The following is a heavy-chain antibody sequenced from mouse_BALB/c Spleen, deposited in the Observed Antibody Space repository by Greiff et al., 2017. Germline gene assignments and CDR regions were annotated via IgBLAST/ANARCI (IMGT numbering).Heavy chain of an antibody. V-gene: IGHV14-3*02. J-gene: IGHJ3*01. Sequence: VQLQQSGAELVKPGASVKLSCTASGFNIKDTYMHWVKQRPEQGLEWIGRIDPANGNTKYDPKFQGKATITADTSSNTAYLQLSSLTSEDTAVYYCARSMITTTVFAYWGQGTLVTVSA. CDR3: ARSMITTTVFAY. CDR1: GFNIKDTY. CDR2: IDPANGNT. D-gene: IGHD2-4*01.